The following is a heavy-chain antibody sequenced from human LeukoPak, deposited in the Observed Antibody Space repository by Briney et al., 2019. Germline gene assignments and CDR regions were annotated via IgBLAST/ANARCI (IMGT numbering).Heavy chain of an antibody. Sequence: PGGSLRLSCVASGFTFNTHSINWVRQAPGKGLEWVSSISSSSAYIYYADSVKGRFTISRDNAKNSVYLQMNSLRGEDTAVYYCARDYAGFCSGATCHFDSWGQGTLVTVSS. J-gene: IGHJ4*02. CDR2: ISSSSAYI. D-gene: IGHD2-2*03. CDR3: ARDYAGFCSGATCHFDS. CDR1: GFTFNTHS. V-gene: IGHV3-21*01.